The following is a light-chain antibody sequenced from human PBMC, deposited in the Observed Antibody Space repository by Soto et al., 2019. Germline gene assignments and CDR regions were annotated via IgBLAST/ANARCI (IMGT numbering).Light chain of an antibody. V-gene: IGKV1-8*01. J-gene: IGKJ1*01. CDR3: QQYYSYLWT. CDR1: QGISSY. CDR2: AAS. Sequence: AIRMTQSPSSFSASTGDRVTITCRASQGISSYLAWYQQKPGKAPKLLIYAASTLQSGVPSRFSGSGSGTDFTLTISCLQSEDFATYYCQQYYSYLWTFGKGTKV.